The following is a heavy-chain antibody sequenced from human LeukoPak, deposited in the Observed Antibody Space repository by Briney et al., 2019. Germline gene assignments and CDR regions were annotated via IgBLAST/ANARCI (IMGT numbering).Heavy chain of an antibody. V-gene: IGHV4-59*01. CDR1: GGSISSYY. Sequence: PSETLSLTCTVSGGSISSYYWSWLRQPPGKGLEWIGYIYYSGSTNYNPSLKSRVTISVDTSKNQFSLKLSSVTAADTAVYYCARGDYYDSSGYGDYYYYMDVWGKGTTVTISS. D-gene: IGHD3-22*01. J-gene: IGHJ6*03. CDR3: ARGDYYDSSGYGDYYYYMDV. CDR2: IYYSGST.